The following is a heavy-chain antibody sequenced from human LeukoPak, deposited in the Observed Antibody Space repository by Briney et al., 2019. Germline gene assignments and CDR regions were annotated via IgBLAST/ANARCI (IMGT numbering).Heavy chain of an antibody. J-gene: IGHJ4*02. V-gene: IGHV1-2*02. D-gene: IGHD2-15*01. CDR1: GYTFTGYY. Sequence: ASVKVSCKASGYTFTGYYMHWVRQAPGQGLEWMGWINPNSGGTNYAQKFQGRVTMTRDTSISTAYMELSRLRSDDTAVYYCARGPSYLGYCSGGSCQQRTRKYYFDYWGQGTLVTVS. CDR3: ARGPSYLGYCSGGSCQQRTRKYYFDY. CDR2: INPNSGGT.